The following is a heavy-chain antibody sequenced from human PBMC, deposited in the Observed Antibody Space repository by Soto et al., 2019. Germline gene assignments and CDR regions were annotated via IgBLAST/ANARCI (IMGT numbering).Heavy chain of an antibody. CDR1: GFTFSSYG. CDR3: AKEEERIAAAGLYYYYYGMDV. D-gene: IGHD6-13*01. V-gene: IGHV3-30*18. J-gene: IGHJ6*02. CDR2: ISYDGSNK. Sequence: GGSLRLSCAASGFTFSSYGMHWVRQAPGKGLEWVAVISYDGSNKYYADSVKGRFTISRDNSKNTLYLQMNSLRAEDTAVYYCAKEEERIAAAGLYYYYYGMDVWGQGTTVTVSS.